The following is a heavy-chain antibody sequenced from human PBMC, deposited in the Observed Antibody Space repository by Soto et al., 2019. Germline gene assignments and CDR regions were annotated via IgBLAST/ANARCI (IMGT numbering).Heavy chain of an antibody. CDR1: GFTFSSYE. J-gene: IGHJ4*02. D-gene: IGHD7-27*01. CDR2: ISSSGSTI. Sequence: GSLRLSCAASGFTFSSYEMNWVRQAPGKGLEWVSYISSSGSTIYYADSVKGRFTISRDNSKSTLYLQVDSLRPEDAAVYYCARDPKTSGGQHWAFNYFDSWGQGTLVTVSS. CDR3: ARDPKTSGGQHWAFNYFDS. V-gene: IGHV3-48*03.